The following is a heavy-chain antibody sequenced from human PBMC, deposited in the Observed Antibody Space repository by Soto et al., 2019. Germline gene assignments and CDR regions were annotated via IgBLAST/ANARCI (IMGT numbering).Heavy chain of an antibody. V-gene: IGHV3-30*18. CDR1: GFTFSSYG. CDR3: AKEGRPLAGTGLDY. J-gene: IGHJ4*02. D-gene: IGHD6-19*01. Sequence: QVQLVESGGGVVQPGRSLRLSCAASGFTFSSYGMHWVRQAPGKGLAWVAVISYDGGIQYYADSAKGRFTISRDNCKSTLVLQRSSLRGEDTAGYYCAKEGRPLAGTGLDYGGQGSLVTVSS. CDR2: ISYDGGIQ.